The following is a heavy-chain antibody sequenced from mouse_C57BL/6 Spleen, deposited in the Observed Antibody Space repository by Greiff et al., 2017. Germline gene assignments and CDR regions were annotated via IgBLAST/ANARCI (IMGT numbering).Heavy chain of an antibody. V-gene: IGHV1-85*01. CDR1: GYTFTSYD. J-gene: IGHJ2*01. D-gene: IGHD1-1*01. CDR3: ARTAYYYGSSYGDFDY. CDR2: IYPRDGST. Sequence: QVQLQQPGAELVRPGSSVKLSCKASGYTFTSYDINWVKQRPGQGLEWIGWIYPRDGSTKYNEKFKGKATLTVDTSSSTAYMELHSLTSEDSAVYFCARTAYYYGSSYGDFDYWGQGTTLTVSS.